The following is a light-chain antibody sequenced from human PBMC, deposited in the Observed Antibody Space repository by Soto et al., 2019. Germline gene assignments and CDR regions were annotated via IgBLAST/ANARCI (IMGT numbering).Light chain of an antibody. CDR3: QQYGSSPPGLT. V-gene: IGKV3-20*01. Sequence: EIVLTQSPGTLSLSPGERATLSCRASQSVSSSYLAWYQQKPGQAPRLLIYGASSRATGIPDRFSGSGSGTDFPLTISRLGPEDFAVYYCQQYGSSPPGLTFGGGTKVEIK. CDR1: QSVSSSY. J-gene: IGKJ4*01. CDR2: GAS.